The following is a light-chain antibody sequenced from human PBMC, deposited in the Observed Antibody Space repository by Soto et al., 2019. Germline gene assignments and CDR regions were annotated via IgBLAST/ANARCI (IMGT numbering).Light chain of an antibody. Sequence: QSALTQPASVSGSPGQSITISCTGTSSDVGSYNLVSWYQQHPGKAPKLMIYEGSKRPSGVSNRFSGSKSGNTAFLTISGLQAEDEADYYCCSYAGSSTLLFGGGTQLTVL. V-gene: IGLV2-23*01. J-gene: IGLJ2*01. CDR3: CSYAGSSTLL. CDR2: EGS. CDR1: SSDVGSYNL.